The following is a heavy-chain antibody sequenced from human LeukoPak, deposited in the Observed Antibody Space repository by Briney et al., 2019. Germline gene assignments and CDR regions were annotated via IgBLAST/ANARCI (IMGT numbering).Heavy chain of an antibody. V-gene: IGHV3-48*03. CDR2: ISSSGSTI. Sequence: GGSLRLSCAASGFTFSTYEMTWVRQSPGKGLEWVSYISSSGSTIYYADSVKGRFTISRDNAKNSLYLQMNSLRAEDTAIYYCARDQMIVVGGGFDYWGQGTLVTVSS. CDR1: GFTFSTYE. CDR3: ARDQMIVVGGGFDY. D-gene: IGHD3-22*01. J-gene: IGHJ4*02.